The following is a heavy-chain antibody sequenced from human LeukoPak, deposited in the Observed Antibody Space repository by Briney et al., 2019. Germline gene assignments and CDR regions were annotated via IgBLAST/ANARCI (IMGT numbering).Heavy chain of an antibody. V-gene: IGHV1-3*01. D-gene: IGHD6-13*01. CDR2: IDAANGNT. Sequence: ASVKVSCKASGYTFISNAIQWVRQAPGQRLEWMGWIDAANGNTKYSQKFQGRVTITRDTSASTAYMELSSLRSEDAAVYYCARDARGDIAALDPWGQGTLVTVSS. CDR3: ARDARGDIAALDP. CDR1: GYTFISNA. J-gene: IGHJ5*02.